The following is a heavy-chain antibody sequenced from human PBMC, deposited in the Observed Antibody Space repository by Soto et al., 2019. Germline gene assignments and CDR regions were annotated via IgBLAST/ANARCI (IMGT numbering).Heavy chain of an antibody. D-gene: IGHD3-10*02. CDR2: IYYSGST. V-gene: IGHV4-39*01. Sequence: SETLSLTCTVSGGSISSSSYYWGWIRQPPGKGLEWIGSIYYSGSTYYNPSLKSRVTISVDTSKNQFSLKLSSVTAADTAVYYCATMVGELLTFAYWGQGTLVTVSS. J-gene: IGHJ4*02. CDR3: ATMVGELLTFAY. CDR1: GGSISSSSYY.